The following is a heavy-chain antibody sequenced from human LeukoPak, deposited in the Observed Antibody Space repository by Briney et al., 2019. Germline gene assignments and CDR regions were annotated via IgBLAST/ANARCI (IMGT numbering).Heavy chain of an antibody. CDR2: IYPGDSDT. CDR1: GYSFTSYW. Sequence: GESLKISCKGSGYSFTSYWIGWVRQTPGKGLEWMGIIYPGDSDTRYSPSFQGQVTISADKSISTAYLQWSSLKASDTAMYYCARTELSHYYYYYGMDVWGQGTTVTVSS. J-gene: IGHJ6*02. CDR3: ARTELSHYYYYYGMDV. D-gene: IGHD3-16*02. V-gene: IGHV5-51*01.